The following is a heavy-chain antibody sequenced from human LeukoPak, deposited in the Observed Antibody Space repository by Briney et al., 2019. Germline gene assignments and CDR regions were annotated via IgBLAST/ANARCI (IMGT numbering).Heavy chain of an antibody. V-gene: IGHV4-59*01. Sequence: SETLSLTCTVSGGSISDYYWIWIRQPPGKGLEWIGYIYNSGSTNYNPSLKSRVTISADTSKNQFSLKLSSVTAADTAVYYCATYTRALDYCGQGTLVTVSS. CDR2: IYNSGST. D-gene: IGHD1-26*01. CDR3: ATYTRALDY. CDR1: GGSISDYY. J-gene: IGHJ4*02.